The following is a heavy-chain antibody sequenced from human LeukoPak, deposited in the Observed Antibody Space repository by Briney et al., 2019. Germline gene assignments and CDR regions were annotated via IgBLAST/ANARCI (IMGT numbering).Heavy chain of an antibody. Sequence: GSLRLSCAASGFTFSSYWMSWVRQAPGKGLEWVANIKQDGSEKYYVDSVKGRFTISRDNAKNSLYLQMNSLRAEDTAVYYCARESVATITDQSFLFDYWAREPWSPSPQ. CDR3: ARESVATITDQSFLFDY. D-gene: IGHD5-12*01. CDR2: IKQDGSEK. CDR1: GFTFSSYW. V-gene: IGHV3-7*01. J-gene: IGHJ4*02.